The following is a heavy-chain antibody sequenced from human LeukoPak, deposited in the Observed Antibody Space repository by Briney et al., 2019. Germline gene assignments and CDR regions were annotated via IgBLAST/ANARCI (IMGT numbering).Heavy chain of an antibody. CDR1: GGSFSGYY. V-gene: IGHV4-34*01. J-gene: IGHJ4*02. D-gene: IGHD2-15*01. CDR2: INHSRST. CDR3: ARARCSGGSCLPNHFDY. Sequence: PSETLSLTCAVYGGSFSGYYWSWIRQPPGKGLEWIGEINHSRSTNYNPSLKSRVTISVDTSKNQFSLKLSSVTAADTAVYYCARARCSGGSCLPNHFDYWGQGTLVTVSS.